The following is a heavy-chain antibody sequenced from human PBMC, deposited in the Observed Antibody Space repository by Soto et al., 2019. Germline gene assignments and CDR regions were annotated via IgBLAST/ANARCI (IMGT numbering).Heavy chain of an antibody. V-gene: IGHV4-59*01. D-gene: IGHD6-19*01. Sequence: SETLSLTCTVSGGSISSYYWSWIRQPPGKGLEWIGYIYYSGSTNYNPSLKSRVTISVDTSKNQFSLKLSSVTAADTAVYYCARGIAVAGTFDYWGQGTLVTVSS. J-gene: IGHJ4*02. CDR2: IYYSGST. CDR1: GGSISSYY. CDR3: ARGIAVAGTFDY.